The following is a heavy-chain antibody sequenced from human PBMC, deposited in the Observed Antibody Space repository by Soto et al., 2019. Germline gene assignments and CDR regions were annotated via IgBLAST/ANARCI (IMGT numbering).Heavy chain of an antibody. V-gene: IGHV3-23*01. J-gene: IGHJ4*02. CDR2: IAAGGGT. CDR1: GFTFTNYA. Sequence: EVQVLESGGGLVQPGGSLRLSCAASGFTFTNYAMTWVRQAPGKGLEWVSLIAAGGGTSYADSVKGRFTISRDISENSRYMHMISLRAAETAIYYCAEVFGGGPLDYFGYWGQGSQVAVSS. D-gene: IGHD3-10*01. CDR3: AEVFGGGPLDYFGY.